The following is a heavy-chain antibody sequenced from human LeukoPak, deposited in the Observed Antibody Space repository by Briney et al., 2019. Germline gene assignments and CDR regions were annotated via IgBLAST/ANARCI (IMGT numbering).Heavy chain of an antibody. CDR1: GFTVSSNY. J-gene: IGHJ4*02. CDR2: IYSGGST. CDR3: QTRIYLYYYDSSGYYYNHDY. V-gene: IGHV3-66*01. D-gene: IGHD3-22*01. Sequence: PGGSLRLSCAASGFTVSSNYMSWVRQAPGKGLEWVSVIYSGGSTYYADSVKGRFTISRDNSKNTLYLQMNSLRAEDTAVYYCQTRIYLYYYDSSGYYYNHDYWGQGTLVTVSS.